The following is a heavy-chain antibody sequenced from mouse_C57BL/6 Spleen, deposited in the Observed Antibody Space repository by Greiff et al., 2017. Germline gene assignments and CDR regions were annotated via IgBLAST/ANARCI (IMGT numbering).Heavy chain of an antibody. V-gene: IGHV1-53*01. D-gene: IGHD2-4*01. CDR3: ARAGWDDYDADWYFDG. Sequence: VQLQQPGTELVKPGASVKLSCKASGYTFTSYWMHWVKQRPGQGLEWIGNINPSNGGTNYNAKFKSKATLTVDKSSSTADMQLSSLTSEYSAVYYCARAGWDDYDADWYFDGWGTGTTVTVSS. CDR1: GYTFTSYW. CDR2: INPSNGGT. J-gene: IGHJ1*03.